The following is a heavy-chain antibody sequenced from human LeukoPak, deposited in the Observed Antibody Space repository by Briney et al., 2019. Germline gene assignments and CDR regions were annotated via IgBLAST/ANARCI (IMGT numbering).Heavy chain of an antibody. D-gene: IGHD6-13*01. CDR2: IGGSGDST. CDR3: AKGGGADSSSWYLYFDY. Sequence: GGSLGLSCAASSFTFSRYAMTWVRQAPGKGLDWVSTIGGSGDSTSYADSVKGRFTISRDISKNTLFLQMNSLRAEDTAVYYCAKGGGADSSSWYLYFDYWGQGTLVTVSS. V-gene: IGHV3-23*01. CDR1: SFTFSRYA. J-gene: IGHJ4*02.